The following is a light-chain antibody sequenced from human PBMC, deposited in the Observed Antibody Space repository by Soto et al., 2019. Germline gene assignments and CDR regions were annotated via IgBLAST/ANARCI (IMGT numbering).Light chain of an antibody. CDR1: SSDVGGYNY. CDR3: CSYAGSYYV. CDR2: DVS. J-gene: IGLJ1*01. Sequence: QPVLTQPRSVSGSPGQSVTISCTGTSSDVGGYNYVSWYQQHPGKAPKLMIYDVSKRPSGVPDRFSCSKSGNTASLTISGLQAEDEADYYCCSYAGSYYVFGTGTKLTVL. V-gene: IGLV2-11*01.